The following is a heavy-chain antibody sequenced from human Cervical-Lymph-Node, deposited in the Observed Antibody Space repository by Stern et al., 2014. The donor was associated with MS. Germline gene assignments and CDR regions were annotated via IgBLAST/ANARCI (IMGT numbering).Heavy chain of an antibody. J-gene: IGHJ4*02. Sequence: EVHLVESGGGLVQPGGSLRLSCAASGFTFSSYWMHWVRQVPGKGLGWVSRITSDGSSTTSADSVKGRFTISRDNAKNTLYLQMNSLRVEDTAVYYCVRESGIGSYRTSDYWGQGTLVTVSS. CDR3: VRESGIGSYRTSDY. V-gene: IGHV3-74*01. D-gene: IGHD3-22*01. CDR1: GFTFSSYW. CDR2: ITSDGSST.